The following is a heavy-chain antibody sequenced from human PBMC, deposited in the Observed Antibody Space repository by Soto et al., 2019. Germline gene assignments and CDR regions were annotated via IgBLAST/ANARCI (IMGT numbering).Heavy chain of an antibody. Sequence: QVQLVQSGTEVKKPGSSVKVSCKASGGTFRNYPINWVRQAPGQGLEWMGSIFPLTDIPDYAQNFQARLTVSPDKXTSTAYMELSSLTSDDTAMYFCARGPLVVLNYFESWGQGTLVTVSS. CDR1: GGTFRNYP. CDR3: ARGPLVVLNYFES. V-gene: IGHV1-69*02. CDR2: IFPLTDIP. J-gene: IGHJ4*02.